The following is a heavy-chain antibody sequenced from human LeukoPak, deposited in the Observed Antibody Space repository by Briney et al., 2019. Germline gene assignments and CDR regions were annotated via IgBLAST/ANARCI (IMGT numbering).Heavy chain of an antibody. CDR1: GGSVSSGSYY. CDR3: ARDRGAASDAFDI. Sequence: SETLSLTCTVSGGSVSSGSYYWSWIRQPPGKGLEWIGYIYYTGITNYNPSFKSRVTISVDTSNNQFSLKLSSVTAADTAVYYCARDRGAASDAFDIWGQGTMVTVSS. CDR2: IYYTGIT. D-gene: IGHD1-26*01. J-gene: IGHJ3*02. V-gene: IGHV4-61*01.